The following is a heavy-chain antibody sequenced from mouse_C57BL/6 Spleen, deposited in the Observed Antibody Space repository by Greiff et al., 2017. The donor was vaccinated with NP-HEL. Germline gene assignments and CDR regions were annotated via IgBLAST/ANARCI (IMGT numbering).Heavy chain of an antibody. CDR3: ARRGYCNYSYWYFDV. CDR1: GYTFTSYW. CDR2: IDPSDSYT. V-gene: IGHV1-50*01. J-gene: IGHJ1*03. Sequence: QVQLQQPGAELVKPGASVKLSCKASGYTFTSYWMQWVKQRPGQGLEWIGEIDPSDSYTNYNQKFKGKATLTVDTSSSTAYMQLSSLTSEDSAVYYCARRGYCNYSYWYFDVWGTGTTVTVSS. D-gene: IGHD2-1*01.